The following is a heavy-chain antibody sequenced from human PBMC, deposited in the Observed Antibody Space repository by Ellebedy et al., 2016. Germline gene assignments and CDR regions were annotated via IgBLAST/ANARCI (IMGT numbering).Heavy chain of an antibody. CDR1: GYTFTGYY. CDR3: ARVKRKYNSGFGLES. J-gene: IGHJ4*02. CDR2: ISPDSGDT. Sequence: ASVKVSCKASGYTFTGYYLHCVRQAPGQGLEWLGWISPDSGDTNYAQKFQGWVTMTRDTSISPAYMEVSRLRSDDTAVYYCARVKRKYNSGFGLESWGQGTLVTVSS. V-gene: IGHV1-2*04. D-gene: IGHD6-19*01.